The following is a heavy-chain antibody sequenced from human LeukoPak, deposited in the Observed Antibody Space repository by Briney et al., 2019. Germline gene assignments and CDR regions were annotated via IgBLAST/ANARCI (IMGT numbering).Heavy chain of an antibody. J-gene: IGHJ3*02. Sequence: GGSLRLSCAASGFTFSNAWMSWVRQAPGKGLEWVGRIKSKTDGGTTDYAAPVKGRFTISRDDSKNTLYLQMNSLKTEDTAVYYCTTPHYDSSYSDAFDIWGQGTMVTVSS. CDR2: IKSKTDGGTT. D-gene: IGHD3-22*01. CDR1: GFTFSNAW. CDR3: TTPHYDSSYSDAFDI. V-gene: IGHV3-15*01.